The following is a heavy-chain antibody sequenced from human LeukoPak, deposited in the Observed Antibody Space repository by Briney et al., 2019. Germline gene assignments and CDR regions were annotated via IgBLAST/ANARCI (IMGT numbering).Heavy chain of an antibody. D-gene: IGHD6-19*01. V-gene: IGHV3-23*01. CDR2: INGTGGST. Sequence: PGGSLRLSCAASGFTFSSYAMSWVRQAPGKGLEWVSAINGTGGSTYYVASVKGRFTVSRDNSRNTLYLQMSSLRAEDSAMYYCAKVRDTRDWYKDAFDIWGQGTMVTVSS. CDR3: AKVRDTRDWYKDAFDI. CDR1: GFTFSSYA. J-gene: IGHJ3*02.